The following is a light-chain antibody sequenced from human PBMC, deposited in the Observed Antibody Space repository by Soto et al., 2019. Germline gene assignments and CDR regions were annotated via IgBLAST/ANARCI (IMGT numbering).Light chain of an antibody. Sequence: QSALTQPASVSGSPGQSITISCTGITSVVDNHSLVSWYQQYPGKAPKLLIYEGFKRPSGVSNRFSGFESGNTASLTISGLQAEDEADYYCSSYAGDSPAVLFGGGTMVTVL. CDR2: EGF. CDR1: TSVVDNHSL. V-gene: IGLV2-23*01. J-gene: IGLJ2*01. CDR3: SSYAGDSPAVL.